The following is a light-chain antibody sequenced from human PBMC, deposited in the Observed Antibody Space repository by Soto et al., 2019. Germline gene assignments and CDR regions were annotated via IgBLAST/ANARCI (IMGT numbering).Light chain of an antibody. Sequence: EIVLTQSPATLSVSPGERVTLSCMTSQNLHSFLNWYQQRPGQAPRPLIYDGSKRAAGVPDRISGDGSGTDYTLTISSLEPEDFAVYYCQQRTRWPMTFGQGTLLEVK. CDR3: QQRTRWPMT. V-gene: IGKV3-11*01. CDR2: DGS. J-gene: IGKJ5*01. CDR1: QNLHSF.